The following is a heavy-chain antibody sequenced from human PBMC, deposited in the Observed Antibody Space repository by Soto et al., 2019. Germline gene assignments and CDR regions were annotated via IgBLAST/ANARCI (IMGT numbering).Heavy chain of an antibody. CDR2: IDWEDDK. CDR1: GDSVSSGTYF. V-gene: IGHV2-70*13. CDR3: ARIRAYPYHFDY. J-gene: IGHJ4*02. Sequence: TLSLTCTVSGDSVSSGTYFWSWIRQPPGKALEWLAHIDWEDDKYYSTSLETRLTISKDTSKNQVVLTMTNMDTVDTATYYCARIRAYPYHFDYWGQGTLVTVSS.